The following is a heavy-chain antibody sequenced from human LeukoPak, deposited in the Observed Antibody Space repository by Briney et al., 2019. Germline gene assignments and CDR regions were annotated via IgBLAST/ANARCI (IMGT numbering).Heavy chain of an antibody. J-gene: IGHJ5*02. CDR2: ISAYNGNT. D-gene: IGHD1-7*01. Sequence: ASVKVSCKASGYTFNSHGVSWVRQAPGQGLEWMGWISAYNGNTNYAQNLQGRVTMTTDTSTSTAYMELRSLRSDDTAVYYCARSLGITGTNWFDPWGQGTLVTVPS. V-gene: IGHV1-18*01. CDR3: ARSLGITGTNWFDP. CDR1: GYTFNSHG.